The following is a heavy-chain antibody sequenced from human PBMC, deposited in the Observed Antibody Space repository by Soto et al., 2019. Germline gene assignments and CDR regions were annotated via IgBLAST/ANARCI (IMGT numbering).Heavy chain of an antibody. CDR1: GGYFSGYY. CDR2: INHSGST. J-gene: IGHJ2*01. CDR3: ARGRYGSGSYYNWYFDL. Sequence: QVQLQQWGAGLLKPSETLSLTCAVYGGYFSGYYWSWIRQPPGTGLAWIGEINHSGSTNYNPSLKSRVTISVDTSKNQFSLKLSSVTAADTAVYYCARGRYGSGSYYNWYFDLWGRGTLVTVSS. D-gene: IGHD3-10*01. V-gene: IGHV4-34*01.